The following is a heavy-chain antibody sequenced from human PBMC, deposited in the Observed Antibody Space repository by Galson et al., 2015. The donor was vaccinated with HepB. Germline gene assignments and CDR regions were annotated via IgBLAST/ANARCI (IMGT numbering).Heavy chain of an antibody. CDR1: GFTFSSYA. J-gene: IGHJ4*02. CDR3: ARERLGYCSSTSCYYFDY. V-gene: IGHV3-23*01. Sequence: SLRLSCAASGFTFSSYAMSWVRQAPGKGLEWVSAISGSGGSTYYADSVKGRFTISRDNSKNTLYLQMNSLRAEDTAVYYCARERLGYCSSTSCYYFDYWGQGTLVTVSS. D-gene: IGHD2-2*01. CDR2: ISGSGGST.